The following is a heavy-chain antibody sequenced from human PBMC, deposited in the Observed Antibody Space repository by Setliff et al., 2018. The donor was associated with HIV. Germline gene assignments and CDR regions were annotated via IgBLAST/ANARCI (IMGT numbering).Heavy chain of an antibody. Sequence: SETLSLTCTVSGDGISSWQWSWIRQPAGKALEWIGRMYINGNSNYNYSLKSRATISIDTSKNQFFLRLSSGTAADTAVYYCARVWFGGSREAHFDYWGQGTLVTVSS. CDR2: MYINGNS. V-gene: IGHV4-4*07. J-gene: IGHJ4*02. CDR3: ARVWFGGSREAHFDY. CDR1: GDGISSWQ. D-gene: IGHD3-10*01.